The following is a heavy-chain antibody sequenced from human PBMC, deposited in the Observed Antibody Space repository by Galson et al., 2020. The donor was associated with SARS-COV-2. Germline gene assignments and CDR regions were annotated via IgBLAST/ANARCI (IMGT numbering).Heavy chain of an antibody. D-gene: IGHD3-16*01. CDR1: GYSFTSYW. V-gene: IGHV5-10-1*01. CDR3: ARGEHKERRDYYYYYGMDV. CDR2: IDPSDSYT. Sequence: HGESLKISCKGSGYSFTSYWISWVRQMPGKGLEWMGRIDPSDSYTNYSPSFQGHVTISADKSISTAYLQWSSLKASDTAMYYCARGEHKERRDYYYYYGMDVWGQGTTVTVSS. J-gene: IGHJ6*02.